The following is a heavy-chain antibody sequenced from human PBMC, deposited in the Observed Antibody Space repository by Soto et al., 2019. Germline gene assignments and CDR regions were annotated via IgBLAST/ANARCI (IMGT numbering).Heavy chain of an antibody. CDR3: ARALTSPTPLVRGVNPYCSYYTDV. V-gene: IGHV1-8*01. D-gene: IGHD3-10*01. CDR1: GYTFSSYD. J-gene: IGHJ6*03. Sequence: QVQLVQSGAEVKKPGASVKVSCKASGYTFSSYDINWVRQATGQGLEWMGWMNPNSGDTNYPQKFQGRVTRTRHTAIATAYMELSSLRSEDTAVSYCARALTSPTPLVRGVNPYCSYYTDVWGEGTTVTVSS. CDR2: MNPNSGDT.